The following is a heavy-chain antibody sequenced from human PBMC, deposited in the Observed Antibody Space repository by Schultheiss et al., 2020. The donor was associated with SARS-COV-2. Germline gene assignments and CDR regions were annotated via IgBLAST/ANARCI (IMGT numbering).Heavy chain of an antibody. V-gene: IGHV3-23*01. Sequence: GGSLRLSCAASGFTFSSYAMSWVRQAPGKGLEWVSAISGSGGSTYYADSVKGRFTISRDNSKNTLYLQMNSLRAEDTAVYYCVRGGLVDSLGDAFDLWGQGTMVTVSS. CDR3: VRGGLVDSLGDAFDL. D-gene: IGHD2-15*01. CDR2: ISGSGGST. J-gene: IGHJ3*01. CDR1: GFTFSSYA.